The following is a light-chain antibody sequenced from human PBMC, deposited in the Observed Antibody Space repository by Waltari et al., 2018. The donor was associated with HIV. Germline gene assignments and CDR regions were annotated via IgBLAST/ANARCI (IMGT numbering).Light chain of an antibody. V-gene: IGLV2-11*01. Sequence: QSALTQPRSVSGSPGQSVAISCPGTSSDVGGYNLVPWYQQYPGKTPKVIMFVVTERPSGVPGRVSGSKSGNTASLTISGLQADDEADYYCSSYAGTYVVFGGGTKLTVL. CDR1: SSDVGGYNL. CDR2: VVT. CDR3: SSYAGTYVV. J-gene: IGLJ2*01.